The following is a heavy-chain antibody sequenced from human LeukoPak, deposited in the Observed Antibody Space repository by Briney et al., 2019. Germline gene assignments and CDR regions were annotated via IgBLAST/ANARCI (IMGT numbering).Heavy chain of an antibody. J-gene: IGHJ1*01. Sequence: GGSLRLSCAASGFTFSRYAVHWVRQAPGKGLEWVAFISYDGSSKYYADSVKGRFTISRDNSKNTLYLQMNSLRAEDTALYYCARSYSSSWYDSYFQHWGQGTLVIVSS. D-gene: IGHD6-13*01. CDR2: ISYDGSSK. V-gene: IGHV3-30*04. CDR3: ARSYSSSWYDSYFQH. CDR1: GFTFSRYA.